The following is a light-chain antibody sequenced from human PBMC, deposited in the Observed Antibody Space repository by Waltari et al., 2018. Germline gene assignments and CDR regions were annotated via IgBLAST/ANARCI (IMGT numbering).Light chain of an antibody. V-gene: IGKV4-1*01. J-gene: IGKJ1*01. Sequence: DIVMTQSPDSLAVSLGERATINCKSSQSVLYSSNNKNYLAWYQQKAGQPPKLLIYWASTRESGVPDRVRGSGSGTDFTLTISSLQAEDVAVYYCQQYYSSPLFGQGTKVEIK. CDR3: QQYYSSPL. CDR2: WAS. CDR1: QSVLYSSNNKNY.